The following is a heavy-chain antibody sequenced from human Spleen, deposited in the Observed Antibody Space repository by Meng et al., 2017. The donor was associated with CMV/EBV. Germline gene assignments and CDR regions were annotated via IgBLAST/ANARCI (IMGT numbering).Heavy chain of an antibody. Sequence: GESLKISCAASGFTFDGYGMSWVRQAPGKGLEWVSGINWNGGSTSYADSVKGRFTISRQNAKNSLYLQMNSLRAEDTALYYCARGDLLRFDIWGQGTMVTVSS. J-gene: IGHJ3*02. CDR2: INWNGGST. V-gene: IGHV3-20*04. CDR3: ARGDLLRFDI. D-gene: IGHD3-3*01. CDR1: GFTFDGYG.